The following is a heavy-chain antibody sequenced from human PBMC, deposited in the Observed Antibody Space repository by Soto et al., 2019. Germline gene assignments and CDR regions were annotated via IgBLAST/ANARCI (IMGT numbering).Heavy chain of an antibody. CDR1: GYTFTSYG. V-gene: IGHV1-18*01. D-gene: IGHD3-10*01. CDR2: INAYNGNT. J-gene: IGHJ6*02. CDR3: ARDRHYYGSGSYTSYYYYYGMDV. Sequence: ASVKVSCTASGYTFTSYGIGWVRQAPGQRLEWMGWINAYNGNTNYSQKLQGRVTITRDTSTSTAYMELSSLRSEDTAVYYCARDRHYYGSGSYTSYYYYYGMDVWGQGTTVTVSS.